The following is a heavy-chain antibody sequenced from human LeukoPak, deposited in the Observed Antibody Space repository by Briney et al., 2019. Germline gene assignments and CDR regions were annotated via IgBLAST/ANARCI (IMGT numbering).Heavy chain of an antibody. CDR3: AKGQRFYGEYYFDY. CDR2: ISGSGGST. J-gene: IGHJ4*02. V-gene: IGHV3-23*01. CDR1: GFTFSSYG. Sequence: GGSLRLSCAASGFTFSSYGMSWVRQAPGKGLEWVSAISGSGGSTYYADPVKGRFTISRDNSKNTLYLQMNSLRAEDTAVYYCAKGQRFYGEYYFDYWGQGTLVTVSS. D-gene: IGHD4-17*01.